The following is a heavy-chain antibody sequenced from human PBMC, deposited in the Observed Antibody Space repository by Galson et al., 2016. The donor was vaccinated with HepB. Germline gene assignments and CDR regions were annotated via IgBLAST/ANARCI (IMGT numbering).Heavy chain of an antibody. D-gene: IGHD1-20*01. CDR3: ARGVGLTGPPFFDS. V-gene: IGHV3-53*01. CDR1: GFTVTNYY. J-gene: IGHJ4*02. CDR2: IYTGDNT. Sequence: SLRLSCAASGFTVTNYYMNWVRQAPGKGLGWISVIYTGDNTNYADSVKGRFVISRDKSRNTLYLHLNTLRPEDTAMYFCARGVGLTGPPFFDSWGQGALVTVSS.